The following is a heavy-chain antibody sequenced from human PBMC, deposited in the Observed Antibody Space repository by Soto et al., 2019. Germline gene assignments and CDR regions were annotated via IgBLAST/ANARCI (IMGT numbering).Heavy chain of an antibody. D-gene: IGHD2-2*01. CDR3: AKDRGVVVPAAIPYYFDY. Sequence: GGSLRLSCAASGFTFSSYAMSWVRQAPGKGLEWVSAISGSGGSTYYADSVKGRFTISRDNSKNTLYLQMNSLRAEDTAVYYCAKDRGVVVPAAIPYYFDYWGQGTLVTVSS. V-gene: IGHV3-23*01. CDR1: GFTFSSYA. J-gene: IGHJ4*02. CDR2: ISGSGGST.